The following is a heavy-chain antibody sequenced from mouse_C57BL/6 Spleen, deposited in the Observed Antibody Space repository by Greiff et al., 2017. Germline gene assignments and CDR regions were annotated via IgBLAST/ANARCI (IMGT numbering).Heavy chain of an antibody. D-gene: IGHD2-3*01. V-gene: IGHV5-9-1*02. CDR3: TREDGYYVAY. J-gene: IGHJ3*01. CDR2: ISRGGDYI. CDR1: GFTFSSYA. Sequence: EVKLVESGEGLVKPGGSLKLSCAASGFTFSSYAMSWVRQTPEKRLEWVAYISRGGDYIYYADTVKGRFTISRDNARNTLYLQMSSLKYEDTAMYYCTREDGYYVAYWGQGTLVTVSA.